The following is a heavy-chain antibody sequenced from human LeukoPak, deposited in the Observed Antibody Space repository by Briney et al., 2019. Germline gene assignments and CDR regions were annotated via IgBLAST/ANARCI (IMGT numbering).Heavy chain of an antibody. J-gene: IGHJ4*02. CDR2: INHSGSP. D-gene: IGHD3-3*01. V-gene: IGHV4-34*01. CDR3: ARRVWWLLWVNFDY. Sequence: SETLSLTCAVYGGSFSGYYWSWIRQPPGKGLEWIGEINHSGSPNYNPSLKTRVTISVDTSKHQLSLKLSSVTAADTAVYHCARRVWWLLWVNFDYWGRGTLVSVCS. CDR1: GGSFSGYY.